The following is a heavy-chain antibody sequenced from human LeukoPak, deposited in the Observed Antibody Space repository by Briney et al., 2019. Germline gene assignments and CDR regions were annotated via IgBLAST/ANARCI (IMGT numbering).Heavy chain of an antibody. V-gene: IGHV4-59*01. CDR3: ARESITFGGVTVFDY. CDR1: GGSISSYY. D-gene: IGHD3-16*02. J-gene: IGHJ4*02. Sequence: SETLSLTCTVSGGSISSYYWSWIRQPPGKGLEWIGYIYYSGSTNYNPSLKSRVTISVDTSKNQFSLKLSSVTAADRAVYYCARESITFGGVTVFDYWGQGTLVTVSS. CDR2: IYYSGST.